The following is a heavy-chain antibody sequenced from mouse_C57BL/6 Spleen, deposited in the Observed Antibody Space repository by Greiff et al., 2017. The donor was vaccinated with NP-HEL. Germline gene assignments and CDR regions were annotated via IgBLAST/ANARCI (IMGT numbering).Heavy chain of an antibody. D-gene: IGHD4-1*01. CDR2: IHPNSGST. V-gene: IGHV1-64*01. CDR3: SNWDGYFDY. J-gene: IGHJ2*01. Sequence: QVQLQQPGAELVKPGASVKLSCKASGYTFTSYWMHWVKQRPGQGLEWIGMIHPNSGSTNYNEKFKSNATLTVDKSSSTAYMQLSSLTSEDSAVYYCSNWDGYFDYWGQGTTLTVSS. CDR1: GYTFTSYW.